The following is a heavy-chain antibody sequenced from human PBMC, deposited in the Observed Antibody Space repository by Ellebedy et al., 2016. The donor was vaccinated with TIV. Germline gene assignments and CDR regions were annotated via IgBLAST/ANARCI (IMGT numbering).Heavy chain of an antibody. CDR1: GFAFSTYP. D-gene: IGHD6-13*01. Sequence: GESLKISCAASGFAFSTYPMSWVRQAPGKGLEWVSSISGGGSSTHYADSVKGRFTISRDNSKNTLYLQMNSLRAEDTAVYYCAKHALAAGDGNWFDPWGQGTLVTVSS. CDR3: AKHALAAGDGNWFDP. V-gene: IGHV3-23*01. CDR2: ISGGGSST. J-gene: IGHJ5*02.